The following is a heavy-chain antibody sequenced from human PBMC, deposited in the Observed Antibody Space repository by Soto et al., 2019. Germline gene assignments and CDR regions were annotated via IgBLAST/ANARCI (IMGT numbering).Heavy chain of an antibody. CDR3: ARINIVLVPAAVRVWFFGL. V-gene: IGHV2-26*01. J-gene: IGHJ2*01. CDR1: GFSLSNARMG. Sequence: QVTLKESGPVLVKPTETLTLTCTVSGFSLSNARMGVTWIRKPPGKALEWLAHVFSNDEESYSTSLRSRLTSSKDTSKSQVVLTMTTMDPMDTATYSCARINIVLVPAAVRVWFFGLWGRGTLVTVSS. CDR2: VFSNDEE. D-gene: IGHD2-2*01.